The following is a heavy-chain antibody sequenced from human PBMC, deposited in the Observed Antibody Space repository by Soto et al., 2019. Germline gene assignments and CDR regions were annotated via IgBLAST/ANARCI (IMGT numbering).Heavy chain of an antibody. V-gene: IGHV1-46*01. CDR3: ARVEAYCSGGSCYVLATDYYYGMDV. Sequence: ASVKVACKASGYTFTSYYVRWVRQAPGQGLEWMGIINPSGGSTSYAQKFQGRVTMTRDTSTSTVYMELSSLRSEDTAVYYCARVEAYCSGGSCYVLATDYYYGMDVWGQGTTVTVSS. D-gene: IGHD2-15*01. CDR2: INPSGGST. J-gene: IGHJ6*02. CDR1: GYTFTSYY.